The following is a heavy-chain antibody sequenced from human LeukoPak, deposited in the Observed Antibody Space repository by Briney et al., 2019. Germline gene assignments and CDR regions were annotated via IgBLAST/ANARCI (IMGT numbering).Heavy chain of an antibody. CDR2: ISAYNGNT. V-gene: IGHV1-18*04. CDR1: GYSFISYW. Sequence: GESLKISCKGSGYSFISYWIGWVRQAPGQGLEWMGWISAYNGNTNYAQKLQGRVTMTTDTSTSTAYMELRSLRSDDTAVYYCARWYYYDSSGYCDYWGQGTLVTVSS. CDR3: ARWYYYDSSGYCDY. J-gene: IGHJ4*02. D-gene: IGHD3-22*01.